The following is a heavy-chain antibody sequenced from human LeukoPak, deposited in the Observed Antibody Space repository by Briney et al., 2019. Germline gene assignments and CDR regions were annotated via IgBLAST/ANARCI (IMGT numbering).Heavy chain of an antibody. Sequence: GGSLRLSCAASGFTVSSNYMSWVRQAPGKGLEWASVIYSGGSTYYADSVKGRFTISRDNSKNTLYLQMNSLRAEDTAVYYCAREGANILTGYYDYWGQGTLVTVSS. V-gene: IGHV3-53*01. CDR1: GFTVSSNY. J-gene: IGHJ4*02. CDR3: AREGANILTGYYDY. D-gene: IGHD3-9*01. CDR2: IYSGGST.